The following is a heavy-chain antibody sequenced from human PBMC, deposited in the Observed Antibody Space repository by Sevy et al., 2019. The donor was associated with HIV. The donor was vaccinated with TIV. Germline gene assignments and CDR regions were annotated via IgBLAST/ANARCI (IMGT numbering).Heavy chain of an antibody. CDR2: ISYDGSNK. Sequence: GGSLRLSCAASGFTFSSYGMRWVRQAPGKGLEWVAVISYDGSNKYYADSVKGRFTISRDNSKNTLYLQMNSLRAEDTAVYYCAKGPAYCGGDCYSEFFDYWGQGTLVTVSS. D-gene: IGHD2-21*02. CDR1: GFTFSSYG. CDR3: AKGPAYCGGDCYSEFFDY. V-gene: IGHV3-30*18. J-gene: IGHJ4*02.